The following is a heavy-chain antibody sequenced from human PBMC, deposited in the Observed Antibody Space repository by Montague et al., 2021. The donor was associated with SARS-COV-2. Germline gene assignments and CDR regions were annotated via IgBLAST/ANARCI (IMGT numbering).Heavy chain of an antibody. Sequence: SETLSLTCTVSGRSISSSSYYWGWIRQPPGKGLEWIGEINHSGSTNYNPSLKSRVTISVDTSKNQFSLKLSSVTAADTAVYYCVRSGWEQLVRARYYYYYGMDVWGQGTTVTVSS. J-gene: IGHJ6*02. V-gene: IGHV4-39*07. D-gene: IGHD6-6*01. CDR1: GRSISSSSYY. CDR3: VRSGWEQLVRARYYYYYGMDV. CDR2: INHSGST.